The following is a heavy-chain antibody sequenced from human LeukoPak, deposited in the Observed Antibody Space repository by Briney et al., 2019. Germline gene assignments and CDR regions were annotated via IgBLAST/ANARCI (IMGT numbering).Heavy chain of an antibody. CDR2: IYYSGST. J-gene: IGHJ4*02. CDR3: ARVRLRAIAY. V-gene: IGHV4-39*07. Sequence: KPSETLSLTCTVSGGSISSSSYYWGWIRQPPGKGLEWIGSIYYSGSTYYNPSLKSRVTISVDTFKNQFSLKLSSVTAADTAVYYCARVRLRAIAYWGQGTLVTVSS. CDR1: GGSISSSSYY. D-gene: IGHD6-25*01.